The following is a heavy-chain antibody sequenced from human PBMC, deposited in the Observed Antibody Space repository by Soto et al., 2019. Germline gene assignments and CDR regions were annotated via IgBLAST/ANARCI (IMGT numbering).Heavy chain of an antibody. CDR2: MNPNSGNT. D-gene: IGHD6-13*01. V-gene: IGHV1-8*01. J-gene: IGHJ4*02. Sequence: QVQLVQSGAEVKKPGASVKVSCKASGYTFTSYDINWVRQATGQGLEWMGWMNPNSGNTGYAQKIQGRVTMTRNTSISTAYMELSSLRSEDTAVYYCAIDHSSSWRFDYWGQVTLVTVAS. CDR3: AIDHSSSWRFDY. CDR1: GYTFTSYD.